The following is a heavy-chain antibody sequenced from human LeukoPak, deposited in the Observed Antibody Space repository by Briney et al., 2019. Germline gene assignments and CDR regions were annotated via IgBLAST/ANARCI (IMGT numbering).Heavy chain of an antibody. CDR1: GYTFTSYY. CDR3: ARVGHSSAFDP. CDR2: INPSGGST. Sequence: ASVKVSCKASGYTFTSYYMHWVRQAPGQGLEWMGIINPSGGSTSYAQKFLGRVTITRDTSTSTVYMELSSLRSEDTAVYYCARVGHSSAFDPWGQGTLVTVSS. D-gene: IGHD3-22*01. J-gene: IGHJ5*02. V-gene: IGHV1-46*01.